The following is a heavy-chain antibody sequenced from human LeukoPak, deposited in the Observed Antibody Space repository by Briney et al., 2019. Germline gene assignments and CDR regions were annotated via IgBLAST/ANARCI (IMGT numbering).Heavy chain of an antibody. CDR1: GGLFGDYY. CDR2: IYYSGSS. V-gene: IGHV4-59*08. D-gene: IGHD4/OR15-4a*01. Sequence: SETLSLTCTVSGGLFGDYYWGWIRQPPGKGLEWIGYIYYSGSSSYNPSLKSRVTISVDTSNNQFSLKLSSVTAEDTAVYYCKEHEYSYGARDWGQGTLVTVSS. CDR3: KEHEYSYGARD. J-gene: IGHJ4*02.